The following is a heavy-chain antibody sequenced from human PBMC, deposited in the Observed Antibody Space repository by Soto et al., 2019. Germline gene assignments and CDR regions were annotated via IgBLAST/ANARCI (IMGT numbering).Heavy chain of an antibody. J-gene: IGHJ3*02. CDR3: ASQRYDSSGYYYYAFDI. CDR2: IYYSGST. V-gene: IGHV4-39*01. Sequence: SETLSLTCTVSGGSISSGSYYWGWIRQPPGKGLEWIGSIYYSGSTYYNPSLKSRVTISVDTSKNQFSLKLSSVTAADTAVYYCASQRYDSSGYYYYAFDIWGQGTMVTVSS. CDR1: GGSISSGSYY. D-gene: IGHD3-22*01.